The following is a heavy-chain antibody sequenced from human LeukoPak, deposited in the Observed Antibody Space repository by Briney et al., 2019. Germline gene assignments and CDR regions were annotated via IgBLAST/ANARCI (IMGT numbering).Heavy chain of an antibody. J-gene: IGHJ4*02. V-gene: IGHV5-51*01. CDR3: ARQYYAYYDSSGYYIDC. Sequence: GESLKISCKGSGYSFTSYWIGWVRQMPGKSLEWMGIIYPGDSDTRLSPSFQGQVTISPAKSISTAYLQWSSLKASDTAMYYCARQYYAYYDSSGYYIDCWGQGTLVTVSS. CDR2: IYPGDSDT. D-gene: IGHD3-22*01. CDR1: GYSFTSYW.